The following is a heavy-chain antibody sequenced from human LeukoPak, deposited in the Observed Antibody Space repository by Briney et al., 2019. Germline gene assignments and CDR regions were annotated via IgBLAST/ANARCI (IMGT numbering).Heavy chain of an antibody. CDR2: ISGSGGST. J-gene: IGHJ4*02. CDR3: AKDMGYCSGGSCYYFDY. Sequence: GGSLRLSCAASGFTFSSYGMSWVRQAPGKGLEWVSAISGSGGSTYYADSVKGRFTISRDNSKNTLYLQMNSLRAEDTAVYYCAKDMGYCSGGSCYYFDYWGQGTLVTVSS. V-gene: IGHV3-23*01. D-gene: IGHD2-15*01. CDR1: GFTFSSYG.